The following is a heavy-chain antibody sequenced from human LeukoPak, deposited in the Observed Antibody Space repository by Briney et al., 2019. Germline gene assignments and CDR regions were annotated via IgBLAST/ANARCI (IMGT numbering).Heavy chain of an antibody. J-gene: IGHJ4*02. Sequence: RASVKVSCKASGYTFTGYYMHWVRQAPGQGLEWMGWINPHTGGTRYARKFQGRVTMTRDTAIDTAYMELSRLRSDDTAVYYCARDSRARGDYWGQGTLVTVSS. CDR3: ARDSRARGDY. D-gene: IGHD6-6*01. CDR2: INPHTGGT. CDR1: GYTFTGYY. V-gene: IGHV1-2*02.